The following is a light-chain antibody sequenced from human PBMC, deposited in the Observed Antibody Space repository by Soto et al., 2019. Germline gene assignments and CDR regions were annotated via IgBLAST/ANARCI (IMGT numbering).Light chain of an antibody. CDR3: QQSYSTLKWT. J-gene: IGKJ1*01. Sequence: DIQMTQSPSSLSASVGDRVTITCRASQSISSYLNWYPHKPGKAPKLLIYAAASLQSGGPSRFSGSGSGTDFTLTISSLQPEDFATYYCQQSYSTLKWTFGQGTKVDIK. V-gene: IGKV1-39*01. CDR2: AAA. CDR1: QSISSY.